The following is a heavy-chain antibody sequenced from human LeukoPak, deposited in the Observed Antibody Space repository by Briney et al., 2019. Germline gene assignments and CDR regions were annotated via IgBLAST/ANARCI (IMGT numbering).Heavy chain of an antibody. V-gene: IGHV3-21*01. CDR1: GFTFSSYA. CDR2: ISSSGSYI. D-gene: IGHD3-10*01. CDR3: ARDRLRTYGYIDY. Sequence: GGSLRLSCAASGFTFSSYAMNWVRQAPGKGLEWVSSISSSGSYIYYADSVKGRFTISRDNAKNSLYLRLNSLRDEDTAVYYCARDRLRTYGYIDYWGQGTLVTVSS. J-gene: IGHJ4*02.